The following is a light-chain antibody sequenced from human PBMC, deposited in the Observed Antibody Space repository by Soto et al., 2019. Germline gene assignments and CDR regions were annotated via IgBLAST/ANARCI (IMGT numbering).Light chain of an antibody. Sequence: EIVLTQSPATLSLSPGERATLSCRASQSVSSYLAWYQQKPGQAPRLLIYDTSNRATGSPARFSGSGSGTYFTLTISSLEPEDFAVYYCQQRSNAAITFGQGTRLEIK. J-gene: IGKJ5*01. V-gene: IGKV3-11*01. CDR1: QSVSSY. CDR2: DTS. CDR3: QQRSNAAIT.